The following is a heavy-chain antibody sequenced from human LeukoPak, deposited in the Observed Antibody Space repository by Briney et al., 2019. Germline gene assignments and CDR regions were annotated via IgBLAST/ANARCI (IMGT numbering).Heavy chain of an antibody. Sequence: GASVKVSCKASGYTFTSYYMHWVRQAPGQGLEWMGIINPSGGSTSYAQKFQGRVTMTRDMSTSTVYMELSSLRSEDTAVYYCARGDDYGGKPLGSFGYWGQGTLVTVSS. CDR1: GYTFTSYY. D-gene: IGHD4-23*01. J-gene: IGHJ4*02. CDR3: ARGDDYGGKPLGSFGY. CDR2: INPSGGST. V-gene: IGHV1-46*01.